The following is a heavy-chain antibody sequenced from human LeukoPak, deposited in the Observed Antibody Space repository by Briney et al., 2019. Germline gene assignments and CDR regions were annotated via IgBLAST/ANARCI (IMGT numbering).Heavy chain of an antibody. CDR2: IDPYTGNT. CDR3: AREYSASEH. D-gene: IGHD5-12*01. CDR1: GYTFVGYY. J-gene: IGHJ4*02. V-gene: IGHV1-2*02. Sequence: ASVKVSCKASGYTFVGYYLHWVRQAPGQGLEWMAWIDPYTGNTHYAQKFQGRITVTRDTSVSTTYMELTWLTSDDTARYYCAREYSASEHWGQGTLVTVSS.